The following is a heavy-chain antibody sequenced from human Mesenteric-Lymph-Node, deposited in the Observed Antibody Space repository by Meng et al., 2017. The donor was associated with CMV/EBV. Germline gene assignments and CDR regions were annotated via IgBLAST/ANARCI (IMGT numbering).Heavy chain of an antibody. D-gene: IGHD3-10*01. CDR2: SNPGAGGT. V-gene: IGHV1-2*06. CDR3: ARSLRGSGTENDY. Sequence: KASGYTCTDYYRYGVRQAPGQGLEWMGRSNPGAGGTNYAREFQDRVTMTRDTSISTAYIELSRLTSDDTAVYYCARSLRGSGTENDYWGQGTLVTVSS. CDR1: GYTCTDYY. J-gene: IGHJ4*02.